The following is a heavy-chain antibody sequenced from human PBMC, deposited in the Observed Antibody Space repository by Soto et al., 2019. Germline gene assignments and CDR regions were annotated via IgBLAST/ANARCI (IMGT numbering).Heavy chain of an antibody. CDR2: IYYSGST. D-gene: IGHD6-13*01. CDR1: DVSISSYC. CDR3: AKCSSWPPNWFDP. Sequence: PSETLSLTCTVSDVSISSYCWSWIRQPPGKGLEWIGYIYYSGSTNYNPSLKSRVTVSIDTSKNQFSLNLNSVTAADTAVYYCAKCSSWPPNWFDPWGQGTLVTVSS. J-gene: IGHJ5*02. V-gene: IGHV4-59*01.